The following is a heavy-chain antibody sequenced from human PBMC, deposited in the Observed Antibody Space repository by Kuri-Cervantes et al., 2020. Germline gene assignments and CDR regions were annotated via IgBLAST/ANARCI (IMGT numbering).Heavy chain of an antibody. CDR2: ISSSGSTI. Sequence: GESLKISCAASGFTFSDYYMSWICQAPGKGLEWVSYISSSGSTIYYADSVKGRFTISRDNAKNSLYLQMNSLRAEDTAVYYCARDTAVAANYYYYGMDVWGQGTTVTVSS. V-gene: IGHV3-11*01. CDR3: ARDTAVAANYYYYGMDV. D-gene: IGHD6-19*01. CDR1: GFTFSDYY. J-gene: IGHJ6*02.